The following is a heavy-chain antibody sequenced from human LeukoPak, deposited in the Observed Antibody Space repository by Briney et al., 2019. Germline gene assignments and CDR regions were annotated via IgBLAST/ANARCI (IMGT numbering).Heavy chain of an antibody. V-gene: IGHV3-7*03. CDR3: AKVRSRIAAAGTSVYYFDY. J-gene: IGHJ4*02. Sequence: GGSLRLSCAASGFTFSSYWMSWVRQAPGKGLEWVANIKQVGSEKYYVDSVKGRFTISRDNSKNTLYLQMNSLRAEDTAVYYCAKVRSRIAAAGTSVYYFDYWGQGTLVTVSS. D-gene: IGHD6-13*01. CDR1: GFTFSSYW. CDR2: IKQVGSEK.